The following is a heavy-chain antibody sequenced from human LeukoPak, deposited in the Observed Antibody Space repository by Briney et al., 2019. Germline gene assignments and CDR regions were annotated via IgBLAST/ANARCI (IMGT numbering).Heavy chain of an antibody. V-gene: IGHV3-53*05. CDR3: ARPLSYYYYYYMDV. CDR1: GFTVSSNY. D-gene: IGHD2/OR15-2a*01. J-gene: IGHJ6*03. CDR2: IYSGGST. Sequence: GGSLRLSCAASGFTVSSNYMSWVRQAPGKGLEWVSVIYSGGSTYYADSVKGRFTISRDNSKNTLYLQMNSLRDEDSAAYYCARPLSYYYYYYMDVWGKGTTVTVSS.